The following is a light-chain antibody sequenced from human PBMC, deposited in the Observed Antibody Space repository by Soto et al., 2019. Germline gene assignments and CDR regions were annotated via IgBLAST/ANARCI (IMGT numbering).Light chain of an antibody. CDR1: TSNIGAGHD. Sequence: QSVLTQPPPGSGPPGKRVTIPCTGSTSNIGAGHDVHWYQQLPGTVPKLLIYDNNNRPSGVPDRFSGSKSGTSASLAITGLQAEDEADYYCQSFGGTLSGWVFGGGTKLTVL. V-gene: IGLV1-40*01. CDR3: QSFGGTLSGWV. J-gene: IGLJ3*02. CDR2: DNN.